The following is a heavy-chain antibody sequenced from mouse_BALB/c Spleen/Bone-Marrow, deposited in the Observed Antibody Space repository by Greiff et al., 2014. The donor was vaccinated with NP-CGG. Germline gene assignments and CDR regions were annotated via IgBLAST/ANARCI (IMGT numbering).Heavy chain of an antibody. J-gene: IGHJ4*01. Sequence: EVKVVESGGDLVKPGGSLKLSCAASGFTFSNYGMSWVRQTPDKRLEWAATISSGGSYTYFPDSVKGRFTISRDNAKNTLYLQMNSLKSEDAAMYYCARLTPDYAMDYWGQGTSVTVSS. V-gene: IGHV5-6*01. CDR3: ARLTPDYAMDY. CDR1: GFTFSNYG. CDR2: ISSGGSYT. D-gene: IGHD1-3*01.